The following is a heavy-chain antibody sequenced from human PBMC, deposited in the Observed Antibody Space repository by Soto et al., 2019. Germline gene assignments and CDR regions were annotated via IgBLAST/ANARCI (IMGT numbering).Heavy chain of an antibody. J-gene: IGHJ4*02. CDR3: ARGSTDSYPGSRIFDF. V-gene: IGHV3-23*01. CDR1: GITFRGRA. CDR2: ITDRGGDA. Sequence: HPGGALRLSCVASGITFRGRAMSWVHQSPGEGLEWVASITDRGGDAKYADSVRGRFTISRDNAKNTLYLQVSSLRAEDSAVYYCARGSTDSYPGSRIFDFWGRGTLVTVSS. D-gene: IGHD3-10*01.